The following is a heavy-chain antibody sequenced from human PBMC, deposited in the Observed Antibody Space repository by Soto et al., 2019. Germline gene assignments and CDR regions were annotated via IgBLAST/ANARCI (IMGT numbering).Heavy chain of an antibody. CDR3: ARDMWDTAEADDMDV. CDR2: IYYSGST. V-gene: IGHV4-31*03. CDR1: GGSISSGGYY. J-gene: IGHJ6*02. Sequence: QVQLQESGPELVKPSQTLSLTCTVSGGSISSGGYYWSWIRQHPGKGLEWIGYIYYSGSTYYNPSLKRRVTISVAESKNQFSRKLSSGTAADTAVYYCARDMWDTAEADDMDVWGQGTTVTVSS. D-gene: IGHD5-18*01.